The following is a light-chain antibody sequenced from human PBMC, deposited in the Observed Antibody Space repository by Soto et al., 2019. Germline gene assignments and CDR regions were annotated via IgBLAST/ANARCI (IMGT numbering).Light chain of an antibody. CDR1: QSIRSN. CDR3: QQYNNWPPLT. Sequence: EIVMTQSPATLSVSPGERATLFCRASQSIRSNLAWYQQKAGQAPRLLIYGTSTRATGIPARFSGSGSGTEFTLTISSLQSEDFAVYYCQQYNNWPPLTFGGGTKVEIK. CDR2: GTS. J-gene: IGKJ4*01. V-gene: IGKV3-15*01.